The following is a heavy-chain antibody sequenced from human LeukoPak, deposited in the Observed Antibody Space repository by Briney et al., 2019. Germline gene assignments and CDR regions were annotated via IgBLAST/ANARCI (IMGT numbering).Heavy chain of an antibody. CDR3: VKDDFCPECGFDI. J-gene: IGHJ3*02. Sequence: GGSPRLSCAASGFKFDGYAMHWVRQPPGKGLEWVSLISGDGRNTYYADSVKGRFTISRDNSKNSPYLQMKSLRTEDTALYYCVKDDFCPECGFDIWGQGTMVTVSS. D-gene: IGHD3-3*01. CDR1: GFKFDGYA. CDR2: ISGDGRNT. V-gene: IGHV3-43*02.